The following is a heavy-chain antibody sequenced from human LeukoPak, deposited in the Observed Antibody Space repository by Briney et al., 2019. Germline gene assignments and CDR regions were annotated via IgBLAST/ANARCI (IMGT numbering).Heavy chain of an antibody. V-gene: IGHV1-2*02. CDR1: GYTFTGYY. Sequence: ASVKVSCKASGYTFTGYYMHWVRQAPGQGLEWMAWLNPNSGGTNYAQQFQGRATMTRDTSSSTAYMELSRLRSDDTAVYYCARAHPKARWDENWFDPWGQGTLVTVSS. CDR3: ARAHPKARWDENWFDP. D-gene: IGHD1-26*01. J-gene: IGHJ5*02. CDR2: LNPNSGGT.